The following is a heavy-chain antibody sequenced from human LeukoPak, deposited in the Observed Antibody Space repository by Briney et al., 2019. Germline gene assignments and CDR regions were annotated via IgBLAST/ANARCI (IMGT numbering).Heavy chain of an antibody. CDR2: INWNGGST. J-gene: IGHJ4*02. Sequence: GGSLRLSCAASGFTFGNYGMSWVRQAPGKGLEWVSGINWNGGSTGYADSVEGRFTIFRDNAKNSQYLQMNSLRVEDTALYYCARAQTYGDSRLLLDYWGQGTLVTVSS. CDR1: GFTFGNYG. CDR3: ARAQTYGDSRLLLDY. V-gene: IGHV3-20*04. D-gene: IGHD4-17*01.